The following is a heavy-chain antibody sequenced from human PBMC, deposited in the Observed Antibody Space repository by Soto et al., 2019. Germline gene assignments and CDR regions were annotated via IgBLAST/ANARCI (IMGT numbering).Heavy chain of an antibody. Sequence: EVQLVESGGGLIPPGGSLRLSCVASRFLVNSANMTWVRQARGKGLEWLSMINSDGSTLYAESVKGRFTISRDNSKNRLDLQMNSLRAEDTAMYYCARSGYSFAWGYWGQGTLVIVTS. CDR2: INSDGST. CDR1: RFLVNSAN. CDR3: ARSGYSFAWGY. D-gene: IGHD5-18*01. J-gene: IGHJ4*02. V-gene: IGHV3-53*01.